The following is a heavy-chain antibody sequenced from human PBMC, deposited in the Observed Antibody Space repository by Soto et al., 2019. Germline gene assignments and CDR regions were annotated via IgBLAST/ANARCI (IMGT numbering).Heavy chain of an antibody. D-gene: IGHD3-10*01. Sequence: ASVKVSCKASGYTFTGYFMHWVRQAPGQGLEWMGWMNPYSGGADYAQSFQGRVAMTRDTYISTVYMELSRLRFDDTAVYYCARVIRGAYYNSPLDTWGQGTVVTVSS. CDR1: GYTFTGYF. CDR2: MNPYSGGA. CDR3: ARVIRGAYYNSPLDT. J-gene: IGHJ5*02. V-gene: IGHV1-2*02.